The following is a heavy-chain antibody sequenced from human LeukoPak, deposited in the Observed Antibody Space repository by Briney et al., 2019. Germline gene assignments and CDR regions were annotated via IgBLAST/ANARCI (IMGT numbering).Heavy chain of an antibody. V-gene: IGHV4-34*01. CDR3: AIGDVGLLWFGEPKPFDY. J-gene: IGHJ4*02. D-gene: IGHD3-10*01. CDR1: GGSFSGYY. Sequence: SETLSLACAVYGGSFSGYYWSWIRQPPGKGLEWIGEINRSGNTNYNPSLKSRVTISVDMSKNQFSLKLSSVTAADTAVYYCAIGDVGLLWFGEPKPFDYWGQGTLVTVSS. CDR2: INRSGNT.